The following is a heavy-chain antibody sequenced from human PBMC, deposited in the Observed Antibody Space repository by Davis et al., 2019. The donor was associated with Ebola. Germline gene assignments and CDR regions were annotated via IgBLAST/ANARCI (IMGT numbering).Heavy chain of an antibody. CDR2: ISYDGSNK. D-gene: IGHD3-10*01. J-gene: IGHJ6*02. V-gene: IGHV3-30-3*01. Sequence: GESLKISCAASGFTFSSYAMHWVRQAPGKGLEWVAVISYDGSNKYYADSVKGRFTISRDNAKNSLYLQMNSLRDEDTAVYYCARGITMVRGYYYYGMDVWGQGTTVTVSS. CDR1: GFTFSSYA. CDR3: ARGITMVRGYYYYGMDV.